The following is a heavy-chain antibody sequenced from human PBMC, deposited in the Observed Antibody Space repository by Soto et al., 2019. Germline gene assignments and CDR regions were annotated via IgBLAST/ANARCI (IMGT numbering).Heavy chain of an antibody. V-gene: IGHV1-2*02. CDR3: GRDDYGIFPY. Sequence: QVQLVQSGTEVKKPGASVKVSCQASGYSISAYYIHWVRQAPGQGLEWMGWIDPKNGGTVSAQKFQGRLTMTRDTSISTVYMDLSGLTSDATSLYYCGRDDYGIFPYWGQGSLVTVSS. CDR1: GYSISAYY. D-gene: IGHD3-10*01. CDR2: IDPKNGGT. J-gene: IGHJ4*02.